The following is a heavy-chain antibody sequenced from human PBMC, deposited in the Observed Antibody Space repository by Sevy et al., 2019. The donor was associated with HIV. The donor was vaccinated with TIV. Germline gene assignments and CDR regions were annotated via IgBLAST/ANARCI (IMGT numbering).Heavy chain of an antibody. V-gene: IGHV3-9*01. D-gene: IGHD1-26*01. CDR2: ISWSSGNI. J-gene: IGHJ4*02. Sequence: GGSLRLSCAASGFTFDDYTMDWVRQAPGKGLEWVSGISWSSGNIAYADSVEGRFTISRDNAKNSLYLQMNSLRVEDTALYYCVKDRSGSYSFDYWGQGTLVTVSS. CDR3: VKDRSGSYSFDY. CDR1: GFTFDDYT.